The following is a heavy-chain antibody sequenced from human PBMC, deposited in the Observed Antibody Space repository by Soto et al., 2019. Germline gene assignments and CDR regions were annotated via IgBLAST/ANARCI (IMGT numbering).Heavy chain of an antibody. CDR2: IIPILGIA. D-gene: IGHD2-15*01. CDR3: ARDINCSGGSCYFDY. J-gene: IGHJ4*02. CDR1: GGTFSSYT. Sequence: QVQLVHSGAEVKKPGSSVKVSCKASGGTFSSYTISWVRQAPGQGLEWMGRIIPILGIANYAQKFQGRVTITADKSTSTAYMELSSLRSEDTAVYYCARDINCSGGSCYFDYWGQGTLVTVSS. V-gene: IGHV1-69*04.